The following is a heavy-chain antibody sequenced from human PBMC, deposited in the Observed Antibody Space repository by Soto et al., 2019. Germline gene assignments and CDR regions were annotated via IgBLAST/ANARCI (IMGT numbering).Heavy chain of an antibody. D-gene: IGHD1-26*01. Sequence: ASVKVSYKASGYTFPRHYIHWVRQAPEQGPEWMGEIGPESGATRYAQKFQGRVTMNRDMSITTVYMELNNLSPDDTAVYYCGRGRSGQIVVFYWGQGTPVTVSS. V-gene: IGHV1-2*02. CDR2: IGPESGAT. CDR3: GRGRSGQIVVFY. J-gene: IGHJ4*02. CDR1: GYTFPRHY.